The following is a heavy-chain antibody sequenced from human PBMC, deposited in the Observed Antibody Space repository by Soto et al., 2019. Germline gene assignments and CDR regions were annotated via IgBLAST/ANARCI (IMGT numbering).Heavy chain of an antibody. CDR3: AKDRVLSNPMDY. CDR2: ISGSGGST. CDR1: GFTFSSYA. D-gene: IGHD4-4*01. J-gene: IGHJ4*02. Sequence: EVQLLESGGGLVQPGGSLRLSCAASGFTFSSYAMSWVRQAPGKGLEWVSAISGSGGSTYYADSVKSRFTISRDNPKNTLYLQMNSLRAEDTAVYYCAKDRVLSNPMDYWGQGTLVTVSS. V-gene: IGHV3-23*01.